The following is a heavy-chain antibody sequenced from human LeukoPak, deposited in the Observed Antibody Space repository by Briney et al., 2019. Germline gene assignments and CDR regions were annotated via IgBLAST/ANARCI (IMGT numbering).Heavy chain of an antibody. CDR1: GGTFSSYA. V-gene: IGHV1-69*06. J-gene: IGHJ5*02. CDR3: ARDLDILTGSVSPKKYNWFDP. D-gene: IGHD3-9*01. Sequence: ASVKVSCKASGGTFSSYAISWVRQATGQGREWMGGIIPIFGTANYAQKFQGRVTITADKSTSTAYMALSSLRSEDTAVYYCARDLDILTGSVSPKKYNWFDPWGQGTMVTVSS. CDR2: IIPIFGTA.